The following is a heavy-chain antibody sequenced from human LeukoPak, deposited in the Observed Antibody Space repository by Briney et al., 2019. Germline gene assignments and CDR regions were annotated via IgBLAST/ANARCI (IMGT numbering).Heavy chain of an antibody. V-gene: IGHV1-18*01. CDR2: PSAYNGNT. CDR3: ARDDVSCTHGVYSDLFHY. D-gene: IGHD2-8*01. CDR1: GYTFTSYG. J-gene: IGHJ4*02. Sequence: RASVKLSCKASGYTFTSYGIGWVPQPLGQGFEGMVWPSAYNGNTNYAQKLQGRVTMTTDTSTSTAYMELRSLRSDDTAVYYCARDDVSCTHGVYSDLFHYWGQGTLVTVPS.